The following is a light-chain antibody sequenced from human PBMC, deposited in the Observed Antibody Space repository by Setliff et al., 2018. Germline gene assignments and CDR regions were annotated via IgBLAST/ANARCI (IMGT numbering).Light chain of an antibody. CDR2: DVS. CDR3: QQYGSSLT. CDR1: QSVTNNY. Sequence: EIVLTQSPGTLSMSPGERATLSCRASQSVTNNYLAWYQQKPGLAPRLLIYDVSKRATGIPDRFSGGGSGTDFTLTINRLEPEDFAVYFCQQYGSSLTVGGGTKVDIK. V-gene: IGKV3D-20*01. J-gene: IGKJ4*01.